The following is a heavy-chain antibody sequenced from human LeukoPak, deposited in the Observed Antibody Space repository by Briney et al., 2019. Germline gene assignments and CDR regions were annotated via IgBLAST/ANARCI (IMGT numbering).Heavy chain of an antibody. CDR1: GFTFSSYS. J-gene: IGHJ6*02. V-gene: IGHV3-21*01. CDR2: ISSSSSYI. CDR3: ARDLNLQYDFWSGYYNYYYYGMDV. Sequence: GGSLRLSCAASGFTFSSYSMNWVRQAPGKGLEWVSSISSSSSYIYYADSVKGRFTISRDNAKNSLYLQMNSLRAEDTAVYYCARDLNLQYDFWSGYYNYYYYGMDVWGQGTTVTVSS. D-gene: IGHD3-3*01.